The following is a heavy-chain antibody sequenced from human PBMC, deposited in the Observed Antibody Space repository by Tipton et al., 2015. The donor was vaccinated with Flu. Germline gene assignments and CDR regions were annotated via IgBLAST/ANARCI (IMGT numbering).Heavy chain of an antibody. V-gene: IGHV4-61*02. D-gene: IGHD3-16*01. CDR3: ARDLGAFNWFDS. CDR1: GGSISSTTHY. CDR2: IYISGST. Sequence: TLSLTCSVSGGSISSTTHYWSWIRQPAGKGLEWIGRIYISGSTNYNPSLKRRVSISLDRAKNQFSLKVNSVTAADTAVYYCARDLGAFNWFDSWGQGTLVTVSS. J-gene: IGHJ5*01.